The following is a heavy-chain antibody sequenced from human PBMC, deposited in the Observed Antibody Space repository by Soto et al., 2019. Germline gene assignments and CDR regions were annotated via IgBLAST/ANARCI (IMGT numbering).Heavy chain of an antibody. CDR1: GASISSTTSGNW. V-gene: IGHV4-4*02. CDR2: IYHSGST. CDR3: ARMVGATLVDF. J-gene: IGHJ4*02. D-gene: IGHD1-26*01. Sequence: QVQLQESGPGLVRPSGTLSLTCAVSGASISSTTSGNWWSWVRQPPGKGLEWIGEIYHSGSTNYNPSLKSRVTMSVDKSKNQFSLKWSSVPAADPAVYYCARMVGATLVDFWGQGTLVTVSS.